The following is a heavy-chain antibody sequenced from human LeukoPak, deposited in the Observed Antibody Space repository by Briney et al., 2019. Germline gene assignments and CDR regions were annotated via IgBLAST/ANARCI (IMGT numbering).Heavy chain of an antibody. CDR1: GGSISSSSYY. J-gene: IGHJ4*02. CDR3: ARHKGYFDY. Sequence: SETLSLTCTVSGGSISSSSYYWGWIRQPPGKGLEWIGSIYYSGSTYYNPSLKSRVTISVDTSKNQFSLKLSSATAADTAVYYCARHKGYFDYWGQGTLVTVSS. V-gene: IGHV4-39*01. CDR2: IYYSGST.